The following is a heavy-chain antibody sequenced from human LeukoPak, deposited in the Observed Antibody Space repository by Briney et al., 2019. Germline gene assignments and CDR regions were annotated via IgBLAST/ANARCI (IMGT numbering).Heavy chain of an antibody. V-gene: IGHV1-69*13. J-gene: IGHJ4*02. D-gene: IGHD1-26*01. CDR2: IIPIFGTA. Sequence: SVKVSCKASGGTFSSYAISWVRQAPGQGLEWMGGIIPIFGTANYAQKFQGRVTITADESTSTAYMELSSLRSEDTAVFYCARETYSGSYLFDYWGQGTLVTVSS. CDR1: GGTFSSYA. CDR3: ARETYSGSYLFDY.